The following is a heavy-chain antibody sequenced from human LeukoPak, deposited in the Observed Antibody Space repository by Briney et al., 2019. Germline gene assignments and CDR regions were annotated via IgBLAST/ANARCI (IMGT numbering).Heavy chain of an antibody. CDR1: GFTFSSYA. J-gene: IGHJ6*02. V-gene: IGHV3-23*01. Sequence: QPGGSLRLSCAASGFTFSSYAMSWVRQAPGKGLEWVSAISGSGGSTYYADSVKGRFTISRDNSKNTLYLQMNSLRAEDTAVYYCAKDRMGSGWYLAYYYGMDVWGQGTTVTVSS. CDR3: AKDRMGSGWYLAYYYGMDV. CDR2: ISGSGGST. D-gene: IGHD6-19*01.